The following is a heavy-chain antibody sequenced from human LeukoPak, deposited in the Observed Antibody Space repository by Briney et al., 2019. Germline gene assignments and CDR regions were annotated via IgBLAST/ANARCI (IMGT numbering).Heavy chain of an antibody. D-gene: IGHD4-11*01. V-gene: IGHV1-46*01. J-gene: IGHJ6*03. CDR3: ARGRPTTTVTLDMDV. CDR2: INPNSGST. Sequence: ASVKVSCKASGYTFTGHYIHWVRQAPGQGLEWMGWINPNSGSTSYAQKFQGRVTMTRDTSTSTVYMELSSLRSEDTAVYYCARGRPTTTVTLDMDVWGKGTTVTVSS. CDR1: GYTFTGHY.